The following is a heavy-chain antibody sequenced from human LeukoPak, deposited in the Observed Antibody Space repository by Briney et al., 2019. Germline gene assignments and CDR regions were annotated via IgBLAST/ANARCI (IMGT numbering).Heavy chain of an antibody. J-gene: IGHJ6*02. Sequence: GASLKVSSKASGYTFTSYDINWVRQATGQGLEWMGWMNPNSGNTGYAQKFQGRVTMTRNTSISTAYMELSSLRSEDTAVYYCARGTSYYDFWSGYYKVGYYYYGMDVWGQGTTVTVSS. CDR1: GYTFTSYD. D-gene: IGHD3-3*01. V-gene: IGHV1-8*01. CDR2: MNPNSGNT. CDR3: ARGTSYYDFWSGYYKVGYYYYGMDV.